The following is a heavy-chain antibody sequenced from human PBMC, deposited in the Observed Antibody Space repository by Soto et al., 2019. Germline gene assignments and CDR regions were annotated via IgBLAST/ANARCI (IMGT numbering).Heavy chain of an antibody. CDR1: GASFSDSY. D-gene: IGHD1-1*01. V-gene: IGHV4-34*01. Sequence: QVRLQQWGAGLLKPSETLSLTCAVYGASFSDSYWNWIRQPPGKGLEWIGEINHSGSTIYNTSLESRVTISLDTSRKQLTLKMRSATAADTAVYYCAREVPSRYFDLWGRGTPVTVSS. J-gene: IGHJ2*01. CDR2: INHSGST. CDR3: AREVPSRYFDL.